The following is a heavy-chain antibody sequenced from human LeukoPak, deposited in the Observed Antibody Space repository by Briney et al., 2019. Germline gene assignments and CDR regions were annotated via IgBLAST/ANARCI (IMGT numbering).Heavy chain of an antibody. CDR1: GGSISSYY. CDR2: IYYSGST. Sequence: SETLSLTCTVSGGSISSYYWSWIRQPPGKGLEWIGYIYYSGSTNYNPSLKSRVTISVDTSKNQFSLKLGSVTAADTAVYYCARAGTTGGAFDIWGQGTMVTVSS. V-gene: IGHV4-59*01. D-gene: IGHD4-17*01. CDR3: ARAGTTGGAFDI. J-gene: IGHJ3*02.